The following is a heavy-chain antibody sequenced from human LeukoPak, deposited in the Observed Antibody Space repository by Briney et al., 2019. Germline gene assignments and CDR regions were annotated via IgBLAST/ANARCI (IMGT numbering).Heavy chain of an antibody. CDR3: AKGKDTYSYDSSGYYFGEY. Sequence: GGSLRLSCAASGFTFSSYAMSWVRQAPGKGLEGVSAMCGSGGSTYYADSVKGRFTISRDNSKNTLYLQMNSLRAEDTAVYYCAKGKDTYSYDSSGYYFGEYWGQGTLVTVSS. J-gene: IGHJ4*02. CDR1: GFTFSSYA. V-gene: IGHV3-23*01. D-gene: IGHD3-22*01. CDR2: MCGSGGST.